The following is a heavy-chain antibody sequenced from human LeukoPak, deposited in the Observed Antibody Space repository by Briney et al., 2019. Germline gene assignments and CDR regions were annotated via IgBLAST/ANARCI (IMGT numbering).Heavy chain of an antibody. CDR1: AYTFTTYG. J-gene: IGHJ4*02. Sequence: GASVTVSSKYSAYTFTTYGISWVRHAPGQGLQWMVWISAYNGNTNYAQKLQGRVTMTTDTSTSTAYMELRSLRSDDTAVYYCASRGTAAAGTPLDYWGQGTLVTVSS. V-gene: IGHV1-18*01. CDR2: ISAYNGNT. CDR3: ASRGTAAAGTPLDY. D-gene: IGHD6-13*01.